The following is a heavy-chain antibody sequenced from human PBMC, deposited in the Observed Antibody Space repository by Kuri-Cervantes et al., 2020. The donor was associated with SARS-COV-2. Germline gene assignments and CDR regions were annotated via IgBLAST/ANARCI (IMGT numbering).Heavy chain of an antibody. CDR2: ISYDGSNK. CDR1: GFSFSSFP. CDR3: ARVFRSSGYYYSGWYFDY. J-gene: IGHJ4*02. Sequence: GESLKISCEASGFSFSSFPMHWVRHASGKGLEWVAVISYDGSNKYYADSVKGRFTITRDNSKNSLYLQMNSLRAEDPAVYYCARVFRSSGYYYSGWYFDYWGQGPLVTVSS. D-gene: IGHD3-22*01. V-gene: IGHV3-30-3*01.